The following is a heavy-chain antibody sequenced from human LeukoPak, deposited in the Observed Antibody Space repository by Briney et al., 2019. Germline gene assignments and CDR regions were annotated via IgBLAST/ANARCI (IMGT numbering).Heavy chain of an antibody. D-gene: IGHD1-7*01. CDR3: ARDRITGTTLGAFGI. V-gene: IGHV3-33*01. Sequence: GGSLRLSCAASGFTFSSYGMHWVRQAPGKGLEWVAVIWYEGSNKYYADSVKGRFTISRDNSKNTLYLQLNSLRAEDTAVYYCARDRITGTTLGAFGIWGQGTMVTVSS. J-gene: IGHJ3*02. CDR2: IWYEGSNK. CDR1: GFTFSSYG.